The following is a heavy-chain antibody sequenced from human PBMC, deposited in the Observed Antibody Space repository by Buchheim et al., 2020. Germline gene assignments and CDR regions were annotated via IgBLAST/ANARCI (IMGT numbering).Heavy chain of an antibody. CDR2: IWYDGSNK. CDR3: ARAQEDLFWYFDL. V-gene: IGHV3-33*01. Sequence: QVQLVESGGGVVQPGRSLRLSCAASGFTFSSYGMHWVRQAPGKGLEWVAVIWYDGSNKYYADSVKGRFTISRDNSKKTLYLQMNSLRAEDTAVYYCARAQEDLFWYFDLWGRGTL. J-gene: IGHJ2*01. CDR1: GFTFSSYG.